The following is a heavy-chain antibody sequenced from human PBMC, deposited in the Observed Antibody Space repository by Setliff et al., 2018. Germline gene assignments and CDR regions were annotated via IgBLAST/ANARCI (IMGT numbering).Heavy chain of an antibody. CDR1: GFTFDDYA. V-gene: IGHV3-43D*04. J-gene: IGHJ4*02. CDR2: ISWDGTRT. CDR3: VKDTGNGGNTGLDS. Sequence: GGSLRLSCSTSGFTFDDYAMHWVRQAPGKGLEWVSLISWDGTRTNYVDSLKGRVTISRDNSKNSLFLQMNSLRVEDTALYYCVKDTGNGGNTGLDSWGQGTLVTVSS. D-gene: IGHD2-15*01.